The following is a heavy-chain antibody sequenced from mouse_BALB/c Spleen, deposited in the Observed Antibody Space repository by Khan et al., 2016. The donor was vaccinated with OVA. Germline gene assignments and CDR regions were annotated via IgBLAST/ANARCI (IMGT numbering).Heavy chain of an antibody. CDR3: AASYFDGYYFDY. Sequence: EVELVESGGDLVQPGGSRKLSCAASGFTFSSYGMHWVRQPPEKGLEWVAYISGDSNTTYYADTVKGRFTISRDNPRNTLFLQMTSLMSEDTAMYYCAASYFDGYYFDYWGQGTTLTGSS. CDR1: GFTFSSYG. CDR2: ISGDSNTT. D-gene: IGHD1-1*01. V-gene: IGHV5-17*02. J-gene: IGHJ2*01.